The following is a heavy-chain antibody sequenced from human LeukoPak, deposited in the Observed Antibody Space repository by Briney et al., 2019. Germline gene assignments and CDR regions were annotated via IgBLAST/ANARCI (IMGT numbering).Heavy chain of an antibody. Sequence: QPGGSLRLSCAASGFTFSSYWMHWVRQAPGKGLVWVSHINSDGSNRGYADSVKGRFTISRDNAKNTLYLQRNSLRAEDTAVYYCAREHGLDVWGQGTTVTVSS. CDR3: AREHGLDV. J-gene: IGHJ6*02. V-gene: IGHV3-74*01. CDR2: INSDGSNR. CDR1: GFTFSSYW.